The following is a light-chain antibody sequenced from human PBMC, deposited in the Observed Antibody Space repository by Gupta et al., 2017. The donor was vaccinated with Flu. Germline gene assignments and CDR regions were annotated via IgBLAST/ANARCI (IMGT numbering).Light chain of an antibody. CDR2: DVT. CDR1: SSDFV. Sequence: QTALTQPRSVPASPGQSVTISCSGGSSDFVSWYRQHPGKAPKCRIYDVTKRPPGVPNRFAGSKSGKKDQLTLTELQAEYEAEDECYCDAGVDNFGIFGGGTKLTVL. J-gene: IGLJ2*01. CDR3: YCDAGVDNFGI. V-gene: IGLV2-11*01.